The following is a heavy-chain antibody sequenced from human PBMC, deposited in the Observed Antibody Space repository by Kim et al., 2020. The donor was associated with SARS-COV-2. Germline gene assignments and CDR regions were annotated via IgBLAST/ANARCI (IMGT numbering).Heavy chain of an antibody. V-gene: IGHV5-51*01. CDR3: ARHAYSGYDYYYGMDV. J-gene: IGHJ6*01. D-gene: IGHD5-12*01. CDR2: IYPGDSDT. Sequence: GESLKISCKGSGYSFTSYWIGWVRQMPGKGLEWMGIIYPGDSDTRYSPSFQGQVTISADKSISTAYLQWSSLKASDTAMYYCARHAYSGYDYYYGMDVWGQGTTVTVSS. CDR1: GYSFTSYW.